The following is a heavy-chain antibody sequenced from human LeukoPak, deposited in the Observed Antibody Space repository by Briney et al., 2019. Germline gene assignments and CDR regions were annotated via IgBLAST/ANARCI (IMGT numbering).Heavy chain of an antibody. CDR1: GYTFTSYG. CDR2: ISAYNGNT. Sequence: ASVKVSCKASGYTFTSYGISWVRQAPGLALEWMGWISAYNGNTNYAQKLQCRVTMTTDTSTSTAYMELRSLRSDDTAVYYCARDGKYDFWSGYYAVGERGAYYYYGMDVWGQGTTVTVSS. CDR3: ARDGKYDFWSGYYAVGERGAYYYYGMDV. D-gene: IGHD3-3*01. J-gene: IGHJ6*02. V-gene: IGHV1-18*01.